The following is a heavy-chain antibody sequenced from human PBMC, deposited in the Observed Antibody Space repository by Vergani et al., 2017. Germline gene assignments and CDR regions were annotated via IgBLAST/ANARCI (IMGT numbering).Heavy chain of an antibody. J-gene: IGHJ4*02. Sequence: EVQLLESGGGLVQPGGSLRLSCASSGFTFSSYAMSWVRQAPGKGLEWVSAISGSGGSTYSADSVKGRFTLSRDNSKNTLYLQMNSLRAEDTAVYYCATSTDTAMVSWDYWGQGTLVTVSS. CDR1: GFTFSSYA. V-gene: IGHV3-23*01. D-gene: IGHD5-18*01. CDR2: ISGSGGST. CDR3: ATSTDTAMVSWDY.